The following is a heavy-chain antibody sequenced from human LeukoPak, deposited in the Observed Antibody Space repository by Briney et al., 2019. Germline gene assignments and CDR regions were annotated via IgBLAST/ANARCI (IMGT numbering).Heavy chain of an antibody. CDR2: IYYSGST. D-gene: IGHD1-26*01. Sequence: PSETLSLTCTVSGGSVSSFYWSWIRQPPGKGLEWIGHIYYSGSTSYNPSLKSRLTISVDTSKNQFSLKLSSVTAADTAVYYCARSGSTAFDYWGQGTLVTVSS. J-gene: IGHJ4*02. CDR1: GGSVSSFY. V-gene: IGHV4-59*02. CDR3: ARSGSTAFDY.